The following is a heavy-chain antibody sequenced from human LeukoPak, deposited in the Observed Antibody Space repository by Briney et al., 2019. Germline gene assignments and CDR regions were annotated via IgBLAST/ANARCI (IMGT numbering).Heavy chain of an antibody. CDR1: GYTLTELS. Sequence: ASVKVSCKVSGYTLTELSMHWVRQAPGKGLEWMGGFDPEDGETIYAQKFQGRVTMTEDTSTDTAYMELSSLRSDDTAVYYCARGGSWPVAEDYWGQGTLVTVSS. CDR3: ARGGSWPVAEDY. J-gene: IGHJ4*02. CDR2: FDPEDGET. V-gene: IGHV1-24*01. D-gene: IGHD6-19*01.